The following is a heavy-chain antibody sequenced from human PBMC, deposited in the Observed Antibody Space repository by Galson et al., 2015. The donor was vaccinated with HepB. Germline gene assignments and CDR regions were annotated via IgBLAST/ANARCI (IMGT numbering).Heavy chain of an antibody. D-gene: IGHD3-3*01. CDR3: AREGPRRYDFWSGYPDAFDI. CDR2: ISSSSSTI. Sequence: SLRLSCAASGFTFSSYSMNWVRQAPGKGLEWVSYISSSSSTIYYADSVKGRFTISRDNAKNSLYLQMNSLRDEDTAVYYCAREGPRRYDFWSGYPDAFDIWGQGTMVTVSS. J-gene: IGHJ3*02. CDR1: GFTFSSYS. V-gene: IGHV3-48*02.